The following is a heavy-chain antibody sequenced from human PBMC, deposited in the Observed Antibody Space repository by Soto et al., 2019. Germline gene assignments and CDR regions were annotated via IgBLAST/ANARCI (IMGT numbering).Heavy chain of an antibody. CDR2: ISSSSSTI. CDR3: ARDRRLYYYDSSGYFYN. D-gene: IGHD3-22*01. Sequence: GGSLRLSCAASGFTFSGYSLNWVGRAQGKGLGWVSYISSSSSTINYADSVKGRFTISRDNAKNSLYLQMNSLRAEDTAVYYCARDRRLYYYDSSGYFYNWGQGTLVTVSS. J-gene: IGHJ4*02. V-gene: IGHV3-48*01. CDR1: GFTFSGYS.